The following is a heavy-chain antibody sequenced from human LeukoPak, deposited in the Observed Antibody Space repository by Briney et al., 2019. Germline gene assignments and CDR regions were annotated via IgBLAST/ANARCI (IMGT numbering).Heavy chain of an antibody. CDR1: GFTFSSYA. Sequence: PGGSLRLSCAASGFTFSSYAMSWVRQAPGKGLEWVSAISGSGGSTYYADSVKGRFTISRDNSKNTLYLQMNSLRAEDTAVYYCGSPGYSSGWYLQGGHNWFDPWGQGTLVTVSS. CDR2: ISGSGGST. J-gene: IGHJ5*02. V-gene: IGHV3-23*01. D-gene: IGHD6-13*01. CDR3: GSPGYSSGWYLQGGHNWFDP.